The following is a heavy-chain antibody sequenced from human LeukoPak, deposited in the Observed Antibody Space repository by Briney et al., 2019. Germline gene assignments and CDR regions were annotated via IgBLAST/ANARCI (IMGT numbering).Heavy chain of an antibody. CDR2: IRYDGSNK. CDR3: ARGVRPLYYDFWSGYYTGILDY. D-gene: IGHD3-3*01. Sequence: PGGSLRLSCAASGFTLSSYGMHWVRQAPGKGLEWVAFIRYDGSNKYYADSVKGRFTISRDNSKNTLYPQMNSLRAEDTALYYCARGVRPLYYDFWSGYYTGILDYWGQGTLVTVSS. J-gene: IGHJ4*02. CDR1: GFTLSSYG. V-gene: IGHV3-30*02.